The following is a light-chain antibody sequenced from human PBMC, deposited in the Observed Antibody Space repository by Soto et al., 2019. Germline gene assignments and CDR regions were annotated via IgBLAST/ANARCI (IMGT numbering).Light chain of an antibody. V-gene: IGLV2-14*01. CDR3: SSYTTTSSVL. CDR2: EVR. Sequence: QSVLTQPASVSGSPGQSITISCTGTSNDIGYYNYVSWYQQHPAKAPKLMIYEVRNRPSGISNRFSGSKSGNTASLTISGLQAEDEADYYCSSYTTTSSVLFGGGTKATVL. J-gene: IGLJ3*02. CDR1: SNDIGYYNY.